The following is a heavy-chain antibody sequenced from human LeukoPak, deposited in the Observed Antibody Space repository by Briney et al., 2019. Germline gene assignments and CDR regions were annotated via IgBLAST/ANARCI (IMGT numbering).Heavy chain of an antibody. V-gene: IGHV4-38-2*02. J-gene: IGHJ3*02. Sequence: SETLSLTCTVSGYSISSGYYWGWLRQPPGKGLERIGSIYHSGSTYYNPSLKSRVTISVDTSKNQFSLKLSSVAAADTAVYYCARVNSSYYYSQFDIWGQGTMVTVSS. CDR1: GYSISSGYY. D-gene: IGHD3-10*01. CDR2: IYHSGST. CDR3: ARVNSSYYYSQFDI.